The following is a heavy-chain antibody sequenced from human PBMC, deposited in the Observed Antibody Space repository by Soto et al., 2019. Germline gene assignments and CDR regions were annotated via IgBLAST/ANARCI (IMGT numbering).Heavy chain of an antibody. D-gene: IGHD3-10*01. CDR1: GFTFSSYA. CDR3: ARDAGGDY. Sequence: QVQLVESGGGVVQPGRSLRLSCAASGFTFSSYAMHWVRQAPGKGLEWVAVISYDGSNKYYADSVKGRFTISRDNSKNTLYLQMNSLRAEDTAVYYCARDAGGDYWGQGNLVPVSS. J-gene: IGHJ4*02. V-gene: IGHV3-30-3*01. CDR2: ISYDGSNK.